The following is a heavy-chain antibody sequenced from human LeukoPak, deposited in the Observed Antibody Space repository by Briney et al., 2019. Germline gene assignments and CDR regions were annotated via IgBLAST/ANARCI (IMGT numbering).Heavy chain of an antibody. CDR1: GYTFTGYY. Sequence: ASVKVSCKASGYTFTGYYMHWVRQAPGQGLEWMGWINPNSGGTNYAQKFQGRVTMTRDTSISTAYMELSRLRSDDTAVYYCAREENSSGWYACAFDIWGQGTMVTVPS. CDR2: INPNSGGT. V-gene: IGHV1-2*02. D-gene: IGHD6-19*01. CDR3: AREENSSGWYACAFDI. J-gene: IGHJ3*02.